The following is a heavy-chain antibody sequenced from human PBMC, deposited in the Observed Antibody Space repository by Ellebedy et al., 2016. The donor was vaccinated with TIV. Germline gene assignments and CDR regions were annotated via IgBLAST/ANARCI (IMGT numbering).Heavy chain of an antibody. J-gene: IGHJ3*02. V-gene: IGHV3-23*01. CDR3: PKPYDSGSYHDAFDI. CDR1: GFTFSNYA. Sequence: PGGSLRLSCAASGFTFSNYAMNWVRQAPGKGLEWVSGISSSGDTTYYADSVKGRFTVSRDNSKNTLFLQVNSLRAEDTAVYYYPKPYDSGSYHDAFDIWGQGTMVTVSS. CDR2: ISSSGDTT. D-gene: IGHD3-10*01.